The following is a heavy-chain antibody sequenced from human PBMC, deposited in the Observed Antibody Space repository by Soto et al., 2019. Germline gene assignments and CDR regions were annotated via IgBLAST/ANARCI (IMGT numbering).Heavy chain of an antibody. CDR2: IYYSGST. Sequence: QVQLQESGPGLMKTSQNLSLTCTVSGGSISSGGYYWSWIRQHPGKGLEWIGYIYYSGSTYYNPSLKSRVTISVDTSKNQFSLKLSSVTAADTAVYYCARSPDWGSSPNWFDPWGQGTLVTFYS. V-gene: IGHV4-31*03. D-gene: IGHD7-27*01. J-gene: IGHJ5*02. CDR3: ARSPDWGSSPNWFDP. CDR1: GGSISSGGYY.